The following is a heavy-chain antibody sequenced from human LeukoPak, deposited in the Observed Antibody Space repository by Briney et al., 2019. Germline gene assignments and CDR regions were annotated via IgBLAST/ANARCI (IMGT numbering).Heavy chain of an antibody. J-gene: IGHJ4*02. Sequence: GGSLRLSCAASGFTFRTHLMHWVRQAPGKGLEWVAFIRYDGSNKYYADSVKGRFTISRDNSKNTLYLQMNSLRAEDTAVYYCATAPEAAGTSWGQGTLVTVSS. V-gene: IGHV3-30*02. CDR1: GFTFRTHL. CDR3: ATAPEAAGTS. CDR2: IRYDGSNK. D-gene: IGHD6-13*01.